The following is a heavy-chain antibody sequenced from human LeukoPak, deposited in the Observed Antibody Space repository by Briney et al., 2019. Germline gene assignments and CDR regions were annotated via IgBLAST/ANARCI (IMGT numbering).Heavy chain of an antibody. CDR3: ARVGGMTTINNAAFDI. V-gene: IGHV4-59*01. J-gene: IGHJ3*02. Sequence: SESLSLTCSVSGGSINSDYWNWIRQPPGKGLEWIGYIYHSGSTNYNPSLKSRVTISIDKSKKQFSLKLISVTAADTAIYYCARVGGMTTINNAAFDIWGQGTMVTVSS. D-gene: IGHD5-24*01. CDR2: IYHSGST. CDR1: GGSINSDY.